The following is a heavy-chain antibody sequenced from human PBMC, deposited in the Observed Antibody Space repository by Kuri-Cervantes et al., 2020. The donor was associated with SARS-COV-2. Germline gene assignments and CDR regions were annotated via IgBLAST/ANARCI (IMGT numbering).Heavy chain of an antibody. Sequence: LTCAASGFPFSSYGMHWVRQAPGKGLEWVAVISYDGSNKDYADSVKGRFTISRDNSKNTLYLQMNSLRAEDTAVYYCAKDRLTVAGWGLPDPLYYFDYWGEGALVTVSS. CDR3: AKDRLTVAGWGLPDPLYYFDY. J-gene: IGHJ4*02. CDR1: GFPFSSYG. CDR2: ISYDGSNK. V-gene: IGHV3-30*18. D-gene: IGHD6-19*01.